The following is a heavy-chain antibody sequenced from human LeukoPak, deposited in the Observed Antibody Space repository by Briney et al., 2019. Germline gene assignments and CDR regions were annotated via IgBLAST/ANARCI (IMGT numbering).Heavy chain of an antibody. D-gene: IGHD4-17*01. CDR2: IKSKTDGGTT. Sequence: TGWSLRLSCAASGFTFSNVWMSWVRQAPGKGLEWVGRIKSKTDGGTTDYAAPVKGRFTISRDDSKNTLYLQMNSLKIEDTGVYYCTSDGDYRIDYWGQGTLVTVSS. CDR3: TSDGDYRIDY. J-gene: IGHJ4*02. CDR1: GFTFSNVW. V-gene: IGHV3-15*01.